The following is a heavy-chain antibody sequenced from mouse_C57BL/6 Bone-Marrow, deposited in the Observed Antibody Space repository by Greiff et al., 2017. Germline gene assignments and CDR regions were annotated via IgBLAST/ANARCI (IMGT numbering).Heavy chain of an antibody. CDR2: IWWDDAK. CDR1: GFSLSTFGMG. Sequence: QVTLKESGPGILQPSQTLSLTCSFSGFSLSTFGMGVGWIRQPSGKGLEWLAHIWWDDAKYYNPALKSRLTISKDTSKNQVFLKIANVDTADTATYYCARISLITTVVATPLSNYFDYWGQGTTLTVSS. D-gene: IGHD1-1*01. J-gene: IGHJ2*01. V-gene: IGHV8-8*01. CDR3: ARISLITTVVATPLSNYFDY.